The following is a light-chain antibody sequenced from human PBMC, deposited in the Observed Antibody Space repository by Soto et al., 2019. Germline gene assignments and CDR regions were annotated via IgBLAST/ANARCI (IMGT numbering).Light chain of an antibody. V-gene: IGKV1-39*01. CDR3: HQSYITPDT. J-gene: IGKJ2*01. CDR1: QNIKSY. CDR2: AAS. Sequence: DIQMTQSPSSLSASVGDSVTITCRASQNIKSYLNWYQQRPGEAPTLLIYAASNLQSGVPSRFSGSGSGTDFTLTITSLQPEDFATYHCHQSYITPDTFGQGTRLEI.